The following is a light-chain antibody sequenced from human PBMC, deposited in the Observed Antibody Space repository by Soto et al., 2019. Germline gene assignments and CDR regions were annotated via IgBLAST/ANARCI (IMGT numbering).Light chain of an antibody. CDR3: MQALQTSIT. J-gene: IGKJ5*01. CDR2: LGS. Sequence: DVVMTQSPLSLPVTLGQPASISCRSSQSLLHSNGFNYLDWYLQKPGQSPQLLIYLGSNRASGVPDRFSGSGSGTDFTLKISRVEAEDVGAYYCMQALQTSITFGQGTRLEIK. V-gene: IGKV2-28*01. CDR1: QSLLHSNGFNY.